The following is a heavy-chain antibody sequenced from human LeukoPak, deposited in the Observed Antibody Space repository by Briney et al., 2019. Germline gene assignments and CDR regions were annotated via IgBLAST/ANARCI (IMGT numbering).Heavy chain of an antibody. V-gene: IGHV4-4*07. CDR3: ARDGGVGAQYYFDY. D-gene: IGHD1-26*01. CDR1: GGSISSYY. Sequence: SETLSLTCSVSGGSISSYYWSWIRQPAGKGLEWIGRLYTSGSTNYNPSLKSRVTMSVDTSKNQFSLKLSSVTAADTAAYYCARDGGVGAQYYFDYWGQETLVTVSS. J-gene: IGHJ4*02. CDR2: LYTSGST.